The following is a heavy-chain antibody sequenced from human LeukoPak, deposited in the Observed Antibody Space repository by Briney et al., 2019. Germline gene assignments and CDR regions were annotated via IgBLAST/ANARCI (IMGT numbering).Heavy chain of an antibody. CDR2: ISSSSSYI. Sequence: GGSLRLSCAASGFTFSSYSMNWVRQAPGKGLEWVSSISSSSSYIYYAGSVKGRFTISRDNAKNSLYLQMNSLRAEDTAVYYCARGGIIAAAGDCWGQGTLVTVSS. CDR3: ARGGIIAAAGDC. J-gene: IGHJ4*02. CDR1: GFTFSSYS. V-gene: IGHV3-21*01. D-gene: IGHD6-13*01.